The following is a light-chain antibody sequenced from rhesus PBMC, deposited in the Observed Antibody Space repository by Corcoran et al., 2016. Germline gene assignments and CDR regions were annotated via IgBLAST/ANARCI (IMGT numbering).Light chain of an antibody. CDR1: QSISSW. CDR3: QQYSSSPFT. CDR2: KAS. V-gene: IGKV1-22*01. Sequence: DIQMTQSPSSLSASVGDTVPITCRASQSISSWLAWYQQKPGKAPKLLIYKASSLQSGVPSRFSGSGSGTDFTLTISRLQSEDFATYYCQQYSSSPFTFGPGTKLDIK. J-gene: IGKJ3*01.